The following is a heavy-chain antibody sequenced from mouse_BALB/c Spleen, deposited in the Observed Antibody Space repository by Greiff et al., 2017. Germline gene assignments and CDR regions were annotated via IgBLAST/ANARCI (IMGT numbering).Heavy chain of an antibody. CDR1: GYAFSSYW. CDR3: ASIYYYGSSIF. V-gene: IGHV1-80*01. CDR2: IYPGDGDT. D-gene: IGHD1-1*01. J-gene: IGHJ2*01. Sequence: ESGAELVRPGSSVKISCKASGYAFSSYWMNWVKQRPGQGLEWIGQIYPGDGDTNYNGKFKGKATLTADKSSSTAYMQLSSLTSEDSAVYFCASIYYYGSSIFWGQGTTLTVSS.